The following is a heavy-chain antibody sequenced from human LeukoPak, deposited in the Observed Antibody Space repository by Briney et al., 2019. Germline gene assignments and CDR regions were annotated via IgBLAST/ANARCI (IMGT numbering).Heavy chain of an antibody. J-gene: IGHJ5*02. CDR3: ARDPAAGWFDP. V-gene: IGHV4-34*01. D-gene: IGHD6-13*01. Sequence: KASETLSLTCAVYGGSFSGYYWSWLRQPPGKGLEWIGEINHSGSTNYNPSLKSRVTISVDTSKNQFSLKLSSVTAADTAVYYCARDPAAGWFDPWGQGTLVTVSS. CDR1: GGSFSGYY. CDR2: INHSGST.